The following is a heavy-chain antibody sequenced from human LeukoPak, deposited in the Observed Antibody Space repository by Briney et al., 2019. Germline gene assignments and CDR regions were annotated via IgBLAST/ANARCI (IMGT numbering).Heavy chain of an antibody. V-gene: IGHV1-2*02. Sequence: ASVKVSCKASGYTFTGYYMHWVRQAPGQGLEWMGWINPNSGVTNYAQRFQGRVTMTRDTSISTAYMELSRLRSDDTAVYYCARDFSSSSSVYYYYYMDVWGKGTTVTVSS. CDR2: INPNSGVT. J-gene: IGHJ6*03. CDR1: GYTFTGYY. CDR3: ARDFSSSSSVYYYYYMDV. D-gene: IGHD6-6*01.